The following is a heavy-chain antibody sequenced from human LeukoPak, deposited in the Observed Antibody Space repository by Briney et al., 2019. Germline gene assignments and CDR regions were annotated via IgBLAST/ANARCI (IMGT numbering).Heavy chain of an antibody. D-gene: IGHD5-12*01. CDR1: GDSVSSTRYY. Sequence: SETLSLTCTVSGDSVSSTRYYWNWIRQPPGKELEWIGYIYYSGSTNYNPSLQSRVTISVDTSKNQFSLRLSSVTAADTAAYYCARSYSSGYDRLDYWGQGTLVAVSS. CDR3: ARSYSSGYDRLDY. J-gene: IGHJ4*02. V-gene: IGHV4-61*01. CDR2: IYYSGST.